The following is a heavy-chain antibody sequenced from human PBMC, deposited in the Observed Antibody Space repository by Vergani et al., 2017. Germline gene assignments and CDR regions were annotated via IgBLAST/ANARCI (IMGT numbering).Heavy chain of an antibody. CDR2: IIPILGIA. V-gene: IGHV1-69*04. J-gene: IGHJ4*02. Sequence: QVQLVQSGAEVKKPGASVKVSCKASGGTFSSYAISWVRQAPGQGLEWMGRIIPILGIANYAQKFQGRVTITADKSTSTAYMELSSLRSEDTAVYYCARDTGFWSGFDFWGQGTLVTVSS. D-gene: IGHD3-3*01. CDR3: ARDTGFWSGFDF. CDR1: GGTFSSYA.